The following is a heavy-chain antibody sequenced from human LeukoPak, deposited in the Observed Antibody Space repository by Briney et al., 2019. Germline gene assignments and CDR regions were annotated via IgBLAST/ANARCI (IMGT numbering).Heavy chain of an antibody. J-gene: IGHJ4*02. Sequence: PSETLSLTCTGSGGSISSYYWSWILQPPGKGLEWIGEINHSESTNYNPSPKSRVTISVDTSKNQFSLKLSSVTAADTAVYYCARLTRNYVWGSYRNTLDYWGQGTLVTVSS. D-gene: IGHD3-16*02. V-gene: IGHV4-34*01. CDR1: GGSISSYY. CDR3: ARLTRNYVWGSYRNTLDY. CDR2: INHSEST.